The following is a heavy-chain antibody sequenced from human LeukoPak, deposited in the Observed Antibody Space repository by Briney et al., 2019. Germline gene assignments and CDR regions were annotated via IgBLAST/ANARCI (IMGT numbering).Heavy chain of an antibody. D-gene: IGHD3-10*01. CDR2: INAGNGNT. V-gene: IGHV1-3*01. Sequence: ASVKVSCKASGYTFTINAMHWVRQAPGQRLEWMGWINAGNGNTKYSQNFQGRVTITRDTPASTAYMELSSLRAEDTAVYYCARGLKVRGVIPGYWGQGTLVTVSS. CDR1: GYTFTINA. CDR3: ARGLKVRGVIPGY. J-gene: IGHJ4*02.